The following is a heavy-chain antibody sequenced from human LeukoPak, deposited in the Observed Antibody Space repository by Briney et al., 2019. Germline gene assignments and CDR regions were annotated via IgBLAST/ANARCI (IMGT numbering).Heavy chain of an antibody. CDR2: ISSNGGST. Sequence: GGSLRLSCAASGFTFSSYAMHWVRQAPGKGLEYVSAISSNGGSTYYANSVKGRFTISRDNAKNTLYLQMNSLRAEDTAVYYCARQYGSGSFDNWFDPWGQGTLVTVSS. CDR3: ARQYGSGSFDNWFDP. V-gene: IGHV3-64*01. CDR1: GFTFSSYA. D-gene: IGHD3-10*01. J-gene: IGHJ5*02.